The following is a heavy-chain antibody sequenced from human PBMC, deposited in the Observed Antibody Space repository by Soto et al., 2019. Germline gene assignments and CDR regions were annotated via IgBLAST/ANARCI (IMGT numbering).Heavy chain of an antibody. Sequence: ASVKVSCKASGYTFTSYYTHWVRQAPGQGLEWMGIINPSGGSTSYAQKFQGRVTITADESTSTAYMELSSLRSEDTAVYYCARGNSSSWHFDYWGQGTLVTVSS. CDR3: ARGNSSSWHFDY. CDR2: INPSGGST. CDR1: GYTFTSYY. J-gene: IGHJ4*02. V-gene: IGHV1-46*01. D-gene: IGHD6-13*01.